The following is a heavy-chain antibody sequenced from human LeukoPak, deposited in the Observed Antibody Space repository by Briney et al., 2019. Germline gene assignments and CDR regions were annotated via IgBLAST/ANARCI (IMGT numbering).Heavy chain of an antibody. J-gene: IGHJ4*02. D-gene: IGHD4-17*01. CDR1: GFTFSSYW. Sequence: GGSLRLSCAASGFTFSSYWMNWARQAPGKGMEWVANIKQDGSEKYYVDSVKGRFTISRDNAKNSLYLQMNSLRAGDTAVYYCARAPGDPPNYWGQGTLVTVSS. CDR2: IKQDGSEK. V-gene: IGHV3-7*03. CDR3: ARAPGDPPNY.